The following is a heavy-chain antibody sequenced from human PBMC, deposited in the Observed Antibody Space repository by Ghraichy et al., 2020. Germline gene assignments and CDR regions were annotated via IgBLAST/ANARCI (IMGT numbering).Heavy chain of an antibody. D-gene: IGHD3-9*01. CDR2: IIPIFGTA. J-gene: IGHJ5*02. V-gene: IGHV1-69*06. CDR3: ARDFGVLRYFDWFAWFDP. CDR1: GGTFSSYA. Sequence: SVKVSCKASGGTFSSYAISWVRQAPGQGLEWMGGIIPIFGTANYAQKFQGRVTITADKSTSTAYMELSSLRSEDTAVYYCARDFGVLRYFDWFAWFDPWGQGTLVTVSS.